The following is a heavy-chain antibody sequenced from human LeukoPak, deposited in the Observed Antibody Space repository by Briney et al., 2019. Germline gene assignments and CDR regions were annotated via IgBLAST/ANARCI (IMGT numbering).Heavy chain of an antibody. CDR3: ARPYYYDSRIDP. CDR1: GGSISSGDYY. D-gene: IGHD3-22*01. CDR2: MYYSGST. Sequence: TLSLTCTVSGGSISSGDYYWSWIRQPPGKGLEWIGYMYYSGSTYYNPSLKSRVTISVDTSKNQFSLRLSSVTAADTAVYYCARPYYYDSRIDPWGQGTLVTVSS. V-gene: IGHV4-30-4*01. J-gene: IGHJ5*02.